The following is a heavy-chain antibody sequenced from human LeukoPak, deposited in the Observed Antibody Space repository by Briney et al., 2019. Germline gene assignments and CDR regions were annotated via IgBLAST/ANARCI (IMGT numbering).Heavy chain of an antibody. J-gene: IGHJ4*02. CDR3: AKEQRIRHCSEGVCMEGYYFDY. Sequence: GGSLRLSCTGSGFNFNMFAMNWVRQAPGQGLGWVSCLSRGGSTTNYADSVKGRFTISRDKSKNLVFLQMNSLRPEDTAIYYCAKEQRIRHCSEGVCMEGYYFDYWGQGTLVTVSS. CDR1: GFNFNMFA. D-gene: IGHD2-8*01. V-gene: IGHV3-23*01. CDR2: LSRGGSTT.